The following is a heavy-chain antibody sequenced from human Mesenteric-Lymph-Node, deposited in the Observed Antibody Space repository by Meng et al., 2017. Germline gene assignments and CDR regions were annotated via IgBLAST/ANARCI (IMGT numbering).Heavy chain of an antibody. Sequence: GPSGAEVKKPGSPVKVSCKASGGTFSSYAISWVRQAPGQGLEWMGGIIPIFGTANYAQKFQGRVTITADESTSTAYMELSSLRSEDTAVYYCARFEVAGTSNWFDPWGQGTLVTVSS. CDR3: ARFEVAGTSNWFDP. CDR1: GGTFSSYA. CDR2: IIPIFGTA. D-gene: IGHD6-19*01. V-gene: IGHV1-69*01. J-gene: IGHJ5*02.